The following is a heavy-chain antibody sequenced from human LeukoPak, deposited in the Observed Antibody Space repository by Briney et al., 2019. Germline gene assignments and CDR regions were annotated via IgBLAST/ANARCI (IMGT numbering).Heavy chain of an antibody. J-gene: IGHJ1*01. D-gene: IGHD6-13*01. Sequence: PSETLSLTCTVSGGSLSSYYWSWVRQPPGKGLEWIGYIYYSGSNNYNPSLKSRVTISVDTAKNQFSLKLSSVTAADTAVYYCAARDSSSWEFQHRGQGTLVTVSS. V-gene: IGHV4-59*01. CDR3: AARDSSSWEFQH. CDR2: IYYSGSN. CDR1: GGSLSSYY.